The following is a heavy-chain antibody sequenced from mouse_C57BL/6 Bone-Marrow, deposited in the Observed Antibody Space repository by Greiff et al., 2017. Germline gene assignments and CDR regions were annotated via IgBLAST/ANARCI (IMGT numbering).Heavy chain of an antibody. CDR3: ARWGFITTGVWYAMDY. CDR2: IDPANGNT. J-gene: IGHJ4*01. D-gene: IGHD1-1*01. Sequence: EVQLQQSVAELVRPGASVKLSCTASGFNIKNTYMHWVKQRPEQGLEWIGRIDPANGNTKYAPTFQGKATITADTSSNTAYLQLSSLTSEDTAIDYCARWGFITTGVWYAMDYWGQGTSVTVSS. CDR1: GFNIKNTY. V-gene: IGHV14-3*01.